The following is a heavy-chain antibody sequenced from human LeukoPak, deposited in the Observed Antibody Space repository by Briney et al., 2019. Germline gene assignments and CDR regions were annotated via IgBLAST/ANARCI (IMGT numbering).Heavy chain of an antibody. CDR1: GYTFTGYY. CDR2: INPNSGGT. Sequence: GASVKVSCKASGYTFTGYYMHWVRQAPGQGLEWMGRINPNSGGTNYAQKFQGRVTMTRDTSVSTAYMELSRLRSDDTAVYYCARGTDSSGRFNYWGQGTLVTVSS. D-gene: IGHD6-19*01. J-gene: IGHJ4*02. V-gene: IGHV1-2*06. CDR3: ARGTDSSGRFNY.